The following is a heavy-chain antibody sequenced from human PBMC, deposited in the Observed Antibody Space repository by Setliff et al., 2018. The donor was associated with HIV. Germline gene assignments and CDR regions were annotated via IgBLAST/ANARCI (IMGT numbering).Heavy chain of an antibody. CDR3: AKGPYRQWRGTDSFDI. Sequence: PGGSLRLSCAASGFTFSRYGMHWVRQAPGKGLEWVAFISYDGSKKYDADFVKGRFTISRDNSKNTLYLQMNSLRVEGTAVYHCAKGPYRQWRGTDSFDIWGRGTTFTVSS. J-gene: IGHJ3*02. D-gene: IGHD6-19*01. CDR2: ISYDGSKK. V-gene: IGHV3-30*04. CDR1: GFTFSRYG.